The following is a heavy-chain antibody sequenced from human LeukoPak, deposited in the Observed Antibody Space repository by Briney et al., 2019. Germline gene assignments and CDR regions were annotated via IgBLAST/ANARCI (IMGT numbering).Heavy chain of an antibody. J-gene: IGHJ6*03. CDR3: ARGGELLYYYYYMDV. CDR1: GYTFTGYY. CDR2: INPNSGGT. V-gene: IGHV1-2*02. D-gene: IGHD3-10*01. Sequence: ASVKVSCKASGYTFTGYYMHWVRQAPGQGLEWMGWINPNSGGTNYAQKFQGRVTMTRDTSISTVYMELSSLRSEDTAVYYCARGGELLYYYYYMDVWGKGTTVTISS.